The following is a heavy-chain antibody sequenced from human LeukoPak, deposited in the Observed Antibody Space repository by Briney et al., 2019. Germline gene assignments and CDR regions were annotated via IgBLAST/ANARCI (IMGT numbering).Heavy chain of an antibody. V-gene: IGHV3-74*01. CDR3: ARDRPRYCSGASCYSWYFDL. D-gene: IGHD2-15*01. J-gene: IGHJ2*01. CDR2: INSDGSST. Sequence: GGSLRLSCAASGFTFSNYWMHWVRQAPGQGLVWVSRINSDGSSTNYADSVKGRFTISRDNAKNTLSLQMNSLRAEDTAVYYCARDRPRYCSGASCYSWYFDLWGRGTLVTVSS. CDR1: GFTFSNYW.